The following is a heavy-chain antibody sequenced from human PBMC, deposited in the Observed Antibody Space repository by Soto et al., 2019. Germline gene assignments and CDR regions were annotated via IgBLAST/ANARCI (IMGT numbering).Heavy chain of an antibody. J-gene: IGHJ4*02. CDR3: VKDYYDDYRGPFDY. CDR1: GFTFSSYA. Sequence: PGGSLRLSCSASGFTFSSYAMHWVRQAPGKGLEYVSAISRNGGSTYYADSVKGRFTISRDNSKNTLYLQMSSLRAEDTAVYYCVKDYYDDYRGPFDYWGLGTLVTVS. V-gene: IGHV3-64D*06. CDR2: ISRNGGST. D-gene: IGHD4-17*01.